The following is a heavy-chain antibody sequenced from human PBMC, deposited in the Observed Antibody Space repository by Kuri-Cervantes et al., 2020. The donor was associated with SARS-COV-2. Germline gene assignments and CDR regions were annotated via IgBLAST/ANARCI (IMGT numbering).Heavy chain of an antibody. Sequence: GESLKISCAASGFTFSSYAMSWVREAPGKGLEWVAFIRYDGNYKTYADAVKGRFTISRDNSKNTLYLQMNSLRAEDTAVYYCAKRGHEWELLTSGGFDYWGQGTLVTVSS. CDR2: IRYDGNYK. D-gene: IGHD1-26*01. V-gene: IGHV3-30*02. CDR3: AKRGHEWELLTSGGFDY. CDR1: GFTFSSYA. J-gene: IGHJ4*02.